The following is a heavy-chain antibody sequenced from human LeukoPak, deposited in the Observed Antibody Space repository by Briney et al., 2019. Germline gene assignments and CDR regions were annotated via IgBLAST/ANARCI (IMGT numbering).Heavy chain of an antibody. CDR3: ARDHRKSGSYKFSWGYLVGEFDY. V-gene: IGHV1-2*04. J-gene: IGHJ4*02. D-gene: IGHD1-26*01. CDR2: INPNSGGT. CDR1: GYTFTGYY. Sequence: ASVKVSCKASGYTFTGYYMHWARQAPGQGLEWMGWINPNSGGTNYAQKFQGWVTMTRDTSISTAYMELSRLRSDDTAVYYCARDHRKSGSYKFSWGYLVGEFDYWGQGTLVTVSS.